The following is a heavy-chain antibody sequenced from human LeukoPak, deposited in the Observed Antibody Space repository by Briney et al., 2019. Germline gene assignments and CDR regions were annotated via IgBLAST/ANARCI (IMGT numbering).Heavy chain of an antibody. D-gene: IGHD3-10*01. Sequence: ASVKVSCKASVYIFTSYDINWVRQATGQGLEWMGWMNPNSGNTGYAQKFQGRVTMTRNTSISTAYMELSSLRSEDTAVYYCAREALSMVRGVIPDRDYYYYMDVWGKGTTVTVSS. CDR1: VYIFTSYD. J-gene: IGHJ6*03. V-gene: IGHV1-8*01. CDR2: MNPNSGNT. CDR3: AREALSMVRGVIPDRDYYYYMDV.